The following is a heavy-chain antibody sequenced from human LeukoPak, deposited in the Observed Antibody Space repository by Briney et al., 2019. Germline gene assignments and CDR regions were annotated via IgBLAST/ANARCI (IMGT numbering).Heavy chain of an antibody. D-gene: IGHD6-6*01. Sequence: PGGSLRLSCAASGFTFSSYTMSWVRQAPGKGLEWVSSISSTSSYIYYADSAKGRFTISRDNAENSLFLQMSSLRDEDTAVYFCARDAVSSAWAFDIWGQGTMVTVSS. V-gene: IGHV3-21*01. CDR3: ARDAVSSAWAFDI. CDR2: ISSTSSYI. J-gene: IGHJ3*02. CDR1: GFTFSSYT.